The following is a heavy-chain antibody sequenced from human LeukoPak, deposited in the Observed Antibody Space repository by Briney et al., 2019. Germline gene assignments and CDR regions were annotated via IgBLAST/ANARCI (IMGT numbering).Heavy chain of an antibody. J-gene: IGHJ4*02. V-gene: IGHV4-34*01. CDR1: GGSFSGYY. CDR2: INHSGST. Sequence: KPSETLSLTCAVYGGSFSGYYWSWIRQPPGKGLEWIGEINHSGSTNYNPSLKSRVTISVDTSKNQFSLKLSSVTAADTAVYYCARGRITMVRGVIFRRYYFDYWGQGTLVTVSS. D-gene: IGHD3-10*01. CDR3: ARGRITMVRGVIFRRYYFDY.